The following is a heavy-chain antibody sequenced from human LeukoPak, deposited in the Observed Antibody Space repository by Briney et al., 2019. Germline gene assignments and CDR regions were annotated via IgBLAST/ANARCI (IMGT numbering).Heavy chain of an antibody. J-gene: IGHJ6*03. CDR1: GGSFSSYY. CDR3: ASYSYYYYYYMDV. V-gene: IGHV4-39*01. Sequence: SETLSLTCAVYGGSFSSYYWGWIRQPPGKGLEWIGSIYYSGSTYYNPSLKSRVTISVDTSKNQFSLKLSSVTAADTAVYYCASYSYYYYYYMDVWGKGTTVTVSS. CDR2: IYYSGST. D-gene: IGHD2-21*01.